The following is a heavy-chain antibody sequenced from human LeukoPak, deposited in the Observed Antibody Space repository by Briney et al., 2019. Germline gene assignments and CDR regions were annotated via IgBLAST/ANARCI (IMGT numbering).Heavy chain of an antibody. Sequence: GGSLRLSCAASGFTFSNAWMSWVRQAPGKGLEWVGRIKSKTDGGTTDYAAPVKGRFTISRDDSKNTLYLQMNSLKTEDTALYYCTTGIPIITYYYGSGSYYWGQGTLVTVSS. D-gene: IGHD3-10*01. CDR2: IKSKTDGGTT. CDR1: GFTFSNAW. CDR3: TTGIPIITYYYGSGSYY. V-gene: IGHV3-15*01. J-gene: IGHJ4*02.